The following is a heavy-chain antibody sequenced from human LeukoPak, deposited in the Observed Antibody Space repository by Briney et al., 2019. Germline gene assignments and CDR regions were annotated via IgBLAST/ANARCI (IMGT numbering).Heavy chain of an antibody. CDR2: INHSGST. D-gene: IGHD6-13*01. V-gene: IGHV4-34*01. CDR1: GGSFSGYY. Sequence: PSETLSLTCAVYGGSFSGYYWSWIRQPSGKGLEWIGEINHSGSTNYNPSLKSRVTISVDTSKNQFYLKLSSGPAADTAVYYCARYKDRLGYSSSWYYFDYWGQGTLVTVSS. CDR3: ARYKDRLGYSSSWYYFDY. J-gene: IGHJ4*02.